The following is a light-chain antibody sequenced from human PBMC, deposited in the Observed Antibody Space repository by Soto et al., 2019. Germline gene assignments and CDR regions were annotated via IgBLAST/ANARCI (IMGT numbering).Light chain of an antibody. CDR1: SGHSSYI. Sequence: QSVLTQSYSASASLGSSVKLTCTLSSGHSSYIIAWHQQQPGKAPRFLMKLEGSGIYNKGSGVPDHFSGSSSGADRYLTISNLQSEDAADYYCEAWDTNTRVFGGGTKLTVL. CDR2: LEGSGIY. J-gene: IGLJ2*01. V-gene: IGLV4-60*03. CDR3: EAWDTNTRV.